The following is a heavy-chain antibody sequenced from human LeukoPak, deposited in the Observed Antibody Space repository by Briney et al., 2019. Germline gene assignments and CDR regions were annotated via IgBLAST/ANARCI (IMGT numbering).Heavy chain of an antibody. J-gene: IGHJ4*02. D-gene: IGHD3-9*01. CDR3: AKCASYWFLGYFDY. CDR1: GFTFSSHA. V-gene: IGHV3-23*01. CDR2: ISGSDSNT. Sequence: PGGSLRLSCAASGFTFSSHAISWVRQAPGKGLEWVSVISGSDSNTYYADSVKGRFTISRDNSKNTLYLQMNSLRAEDTAVYYCAKCASYWFLGYFDYWGQGSLVTVSS.